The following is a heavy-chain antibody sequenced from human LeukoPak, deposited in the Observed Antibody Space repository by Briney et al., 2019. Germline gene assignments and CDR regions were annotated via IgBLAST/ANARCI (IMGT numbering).Heavy chain of an antibody. CDR3: ARGYCTSASCYPFDC. Sequence: GGSLRLSCAASGITFGNNWMHWVRHGPGKGQVWISRINSDGGGAIYADSVKGRFTVSRDNAKNTLYLQMNSLRAEDTAVYYCARGYCTSASCYPFDCWGQGTLVTVSS. D-gene: IGHD2-2*01. CDR2: INSDGGGA. J-gene: IGHJ4*02. CDR1: GITFGNNW. V-gene: IGHV3-74*01.